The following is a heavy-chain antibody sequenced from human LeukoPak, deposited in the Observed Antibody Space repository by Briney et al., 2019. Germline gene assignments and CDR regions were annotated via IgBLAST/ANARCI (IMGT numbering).Heavy chain of an antibody. Sequence: SETLSLTCAVYGGSFSGYYWSWIRQPPGKGLEWIGEINHSGSTNYNASLQSRVTISIDMSKNQFSLRLSSVTAADTAMYYCVKSGGYGLIDYWGQGTLVTVSS. CDR2: INHSGST. V-gene: IGHV4-34*01. D-gene: IGHD6-19*01. CDR3: VKSGGYGLIDY. J-gene: IGHJ4*02. CDR1: GGSFSGYY.